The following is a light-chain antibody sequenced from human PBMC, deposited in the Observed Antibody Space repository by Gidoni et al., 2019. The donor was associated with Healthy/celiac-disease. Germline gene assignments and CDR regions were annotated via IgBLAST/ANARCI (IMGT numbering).Light chain of an antibody. V-gene: IGLV1-47*01. CDR2: RNN. J-gene: IGLJ3*02. CDR3: AAWDDSLWV. CDR1: SSNIGSNF. Sequence: QSVLTQPPSASGTPGQRVTISCSGSSSNIGSNFVYWYQQFPGTAPKLLIYRNNQRPSGGPDRFSGSKSGTSASLAISGLRSEDEADYYCAAWDDSLWVFGGGTKLTVL.